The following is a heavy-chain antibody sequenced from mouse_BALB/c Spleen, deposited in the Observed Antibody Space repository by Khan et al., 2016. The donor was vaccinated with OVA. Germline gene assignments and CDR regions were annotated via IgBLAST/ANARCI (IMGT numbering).Heavy chain of an antibody. Sequence: QVQLKQSGPGLVAPSHSLSITCTISGFSLTNYGVHWARQPPGKGLEWLVLMWNYVSTTYNSALKSRLTISKDNSKSQVFLKMNSLQTDDTAMYYCARQPYYHYNIMDYWGQGTSVTVSS. V-gene: IGHV2-6-1*01. J-gene: IGHJ4*01. CDR1: GFSLTNYG. CDR2: MWNYVST. CDR3: ARQPYYHYNIMDY. D-gene: IGHD2-10*01.